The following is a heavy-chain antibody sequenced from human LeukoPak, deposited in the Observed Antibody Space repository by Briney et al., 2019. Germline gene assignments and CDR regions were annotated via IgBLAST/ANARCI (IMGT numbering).Heavy chain of an antibody. CDR2: ISSSSSTI. CDR1: GFTFSSYS. Sequence: GGSLRLSCAASGFTFSSYSMNWVRQAPGKGLEWVSYISSSSSTIYYADSVKGRFTISRDNAKNSLYLQMNSLRAEDTAVYYCTRGSYGDYEYWGQGTLVTVSS. D-gene: IGHD4-17*01. J-gene: IGHJ4*02. CDR3: TRGSYGDYEY. V-gene: IGHV3-48*04.